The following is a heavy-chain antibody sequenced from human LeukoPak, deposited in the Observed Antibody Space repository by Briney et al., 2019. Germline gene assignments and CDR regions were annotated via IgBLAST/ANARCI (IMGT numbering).Heavy chain of an antibody. CDR1: GYTFTSYY. CDR2: INPSGGST. D-gene: IGHD6-19*01. V-gene: IGHV1-46*01. CDR3: ARDRGRQGKSGWYQSHWLWYFDL. Sequence: ASVKGSCKTSGYTFTSYYMHWVRQAPVQGLERIGIINPSGGSTSYAQKFQGRVTMTRHASTSKVYMQLSSLRSEDTAVYYCARDRGRQGKSGWYQSHWLWYFDLWGRGTLVTVSS. J-gene: IGHJ2*01.